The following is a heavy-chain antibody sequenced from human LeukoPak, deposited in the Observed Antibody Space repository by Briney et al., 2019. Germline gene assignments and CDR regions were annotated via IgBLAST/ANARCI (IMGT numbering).Heavy chain of an antibody. CDR2: IKSKTDGGTT. D-gene: IGHD3-9*01. V-gene: IGHV3-15*01. J-gene: IGHJ4*01. CDR3: TTVRTRRPSLRYFDWLLFDY. CDR1: GFTFSNAW. Sequence: GGSLRLSCAVSGFTFSNAWMSWVRQAPGKGLEWVGRIKSKTDGGTTDYAAPVKGRFTISRDDSKNTLYLQMNSLKTEDTAVYYCTTVRTRRPSLRYFDWLLFDYWGQEPWSSSPQ.